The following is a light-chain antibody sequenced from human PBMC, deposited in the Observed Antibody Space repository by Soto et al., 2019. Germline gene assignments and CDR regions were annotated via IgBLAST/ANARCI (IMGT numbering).Light chain of an antibody. CDR2: DTS. V-gene: IGKV3-11*01. J-gene: IGKJ1*01. CDR1: QSVSRY. CDR3: QQRSSWPPT. Sequence: DIVFTHSPDPLSLSPGERATLSCRASQSVSRYLAWYQQRPGQAPRLLIYDTSNRVTGIPARFSGSGSGTDFTLTISSLEPEDFAVYYCQQRSSWPPTFGQGTKVDI.